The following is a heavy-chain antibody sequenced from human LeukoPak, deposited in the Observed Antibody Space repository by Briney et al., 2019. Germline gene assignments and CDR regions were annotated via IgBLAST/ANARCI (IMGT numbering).Heavy chain of an antibody. Sequence: GGSLRLSCAASGFTFSAYSMNWVRQAPGKGLEWVSSISTSSSYIYYVDSVKGRFTISRDNARNSLYLQMNSLRAEDTAVYYCARAPLSGSYLINWFDPWDQGTLVTVSS. CDR3: ARAPLSGSYLINWFDP. V-gene: IGHV3-21*01. J-gene: IGHJ5*02. D-gene: IGHD1-26*01. CDR1: GFTFSAYS. CDR2: ISTSSSYI.